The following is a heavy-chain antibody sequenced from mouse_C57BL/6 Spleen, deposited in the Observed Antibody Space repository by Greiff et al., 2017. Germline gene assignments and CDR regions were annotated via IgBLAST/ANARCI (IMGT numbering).Heavy chain of an antibody. Sequence: VKLMESGAELVRPGPSVKVSCKASGYAFTNYLIEWVKQRPGQGLEWIGVINPGSGGTNYNEKFKGKATLTADKSSSTAYMQLSSLTSEDSAVYFCARYYSNYFDYWGQGTTLTVSS. CDR3: ARYYSNYFDY. CDR2: INPGSGGT. CDR1: GYAFTNYL. D-gene: IGHD2-5*01. V-gene: IGHV1-54*01. J-gene: IGHJ2*01.